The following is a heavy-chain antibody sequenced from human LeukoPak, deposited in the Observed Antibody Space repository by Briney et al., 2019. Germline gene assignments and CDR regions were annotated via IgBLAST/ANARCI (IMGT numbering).Heavy chain of an antibody. CDR2: IYTSGST. V-gene: IGHV4-4*07. CDR3: ARGFHGVTMVRGVINVGYYYYYYMDV. CDR1: GGSISSYY. Sequence: PSETLSLTCTVSGGSISSYYWSWIRQPAGKGLEWIGRIYTSGSTNYNPSLKSRVTMSVDTSKNQFSLKLSPVTAADTAVYYCARGFHGVTMVRGVINVGYYYYYYMDVWGKGTTVTISS. J-gene: IGHJ6*03. D-gene: IGHD3-10*01.